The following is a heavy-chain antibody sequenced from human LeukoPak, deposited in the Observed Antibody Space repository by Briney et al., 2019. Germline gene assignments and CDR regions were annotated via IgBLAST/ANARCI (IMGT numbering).Heavy chain of an antibody. V-gene: IGHV4-38-2*02. J-gene: IGHJ5*02. CDR3: ARAYSSSWYFNWFDP. CDR1: GYSISSGYY. CDR2: IYHSGGT. D-gene: IGHD6-13*01. Sequence: SETLSLTCTVSGYSISSGYYWGWLRQPPGRGLEWIGTIYHSGGTYYNPSLKSRVTISVDTSKNQFSLKLSSVTAADTAVYFCARAYSSSWYFNWFDPWGQGTQVTVSS.